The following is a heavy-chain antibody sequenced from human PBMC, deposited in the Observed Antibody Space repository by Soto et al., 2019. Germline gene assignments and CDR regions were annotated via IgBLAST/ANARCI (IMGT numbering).Heavy chain of an antibody. CDR3: TRAQGPNIAYLFDY. D-gene: IGHD2-2*01. J-gene: IGHJ4*02. CDR1: GFTFGNYA. CDR2: IRNQTYSGAT. Sequence: GSLRLSCTASGFTFGNYAINWVRQAPGKGLEWVGLIRNQTYSGATEHAGSMKGIFTISRDDSTNIAYLQMNCLKTEDSASYYCTRAQGPNIAYLFDYWGQGTLVTVSS. V-gene: IGHV3-49*04.